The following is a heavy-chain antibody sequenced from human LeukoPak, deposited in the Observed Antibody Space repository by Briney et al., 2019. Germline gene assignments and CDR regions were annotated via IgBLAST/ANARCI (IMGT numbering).Heavy chain of an antibody. D-gene: IGHD2-2*01. CDR1: GGSISSDY. Sequence: ASETLSLTCTVSGGSISSDYWSWVRQPPGKGLEWIGYIYYSGNTNYNPSLKSRVTISVDTSKNQFSLKLSSVTAADTAVYYCARVSGRYCSSTSCREIVKFDYWGQGTLVTVSS. CDR2: IYYSGNT. J-gene: IGHJ4*02. CDR3: ARVSGRYCSSTSCREIVKFDY. V-gene: IGHV4-59*01.